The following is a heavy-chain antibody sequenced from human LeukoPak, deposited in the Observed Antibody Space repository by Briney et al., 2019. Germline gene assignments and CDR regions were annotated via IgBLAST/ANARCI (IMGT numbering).Heavy chain of an antibody. CDR3: AYYDSSGYYYGRLRY. D-gene: IGHD3-22*01. CDR1: GFIFSNVW. Sequence: GGSLRLSCAASGFIFSNVWMNWVRQTPGKGLEWVSSISAGGGSTLHADSVKGRFTISRDNSKKTLYLQMNSLRAEDTAVYFCAYYDSSGYYYGRLRYWGQGTPVTVSS. CDR2: ISAGGGST. V-gene: IGHV3-23*01. J-gene: IGHJ4*02.